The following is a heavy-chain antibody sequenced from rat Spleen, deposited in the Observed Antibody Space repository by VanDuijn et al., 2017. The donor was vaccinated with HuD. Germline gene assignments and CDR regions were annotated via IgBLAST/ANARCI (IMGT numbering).Heavy chain of an antibody. Sequence: QVQLKESGPGLVQPSQTLSLTCSVSGLSLTSNSVSWIRQPPGKGLEWIAAISSGGKTYYKSTLKSRLSVSRDTAKSQVFLKMSSLKTEDTATYSCARHLTTVYVMGAWGQGASVTVSS. CDR1: GLSLTSNS. J-gene: IGHJ4*01. CDR3: ARHLTTVYVMGA. V-gene: IGHV2-6*01. D-gene: IGHD1-11*01. CDR2: ISSGGKT.